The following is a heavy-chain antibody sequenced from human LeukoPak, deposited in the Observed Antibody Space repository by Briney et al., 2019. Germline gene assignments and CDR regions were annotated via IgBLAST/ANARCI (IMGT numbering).Heavy chain of an antibody. CDR3: ARDWTGGGYGSGSPFDY. J-gene: IGHJ4*02. V-gene: IGHV1-2*02. CDR2: SNPNSGGT. D-gene: IGHD3-10*01. Sequence: ASVKVSCEAAGYTCSGYHMHWVRQAPGQGLGWMGWSNPNSGGTNYARKFHSRGAMTRDTSISTAYMELSRLRSDDTAVYYCARDWTGGGYGSGSPFDYWGQGTLVTVSS. CDR1: GYTCSGYH.